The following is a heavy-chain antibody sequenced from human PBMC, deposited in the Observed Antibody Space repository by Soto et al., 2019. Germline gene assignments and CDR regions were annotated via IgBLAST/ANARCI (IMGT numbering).Heavy chain of an antibody. CDR3: ARSYYPHSGDIVVVPAAIGWFDP. CDR2: ISSSSSYI. D-gene: IGHD2-2*01. CDR1: GFTFSSYS. V-gene: IGHV3-21*01. Sequence: PGGSLRLSCAASGFTFSSYSMNWVRQAPGKGLEWVSSISSSSSYIYYADSVKGRFTISRDNAKNSLYLQMNSLRAEDTAVYYCARSYYPHSGDIVVVPAAIGWFDPWGQGTLVTVSS. J-gene: IGHJ5*02.